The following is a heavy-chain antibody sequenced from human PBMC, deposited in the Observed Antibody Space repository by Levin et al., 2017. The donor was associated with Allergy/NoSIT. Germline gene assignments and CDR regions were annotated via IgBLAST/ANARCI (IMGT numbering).Heavy chain of an antibody. Sequence: SCAASGFTFSSYGMHWVRQAPGKGLEWVAVISYDGSNKYYADSVKGRFTISRDNSKNTLYLQMNSLRAEDTAVYYCAKALVWFGELFPDGWGQGTLVTVSS. J-gene: IGHJ4*02. V-gene: IGHV3-30*18. D-gene: IGHD3-10*01. CDR2: ISYDGSNK. CDR3: AKALVWFGELFPDG. CDR1: GFTFSSYG.